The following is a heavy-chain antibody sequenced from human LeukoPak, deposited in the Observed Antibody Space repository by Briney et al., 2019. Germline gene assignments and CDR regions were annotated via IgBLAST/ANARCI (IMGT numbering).Heavy chain of an antibody. CDR3: ARRKYGADYNGMDV. J-gene: IGHJ6*02. Sequence: ASVKVSCKASGYTFSSYGINWVRLAPGRGPEWMASINPQKRDTHYAQNFQGRVTVTAGTSTNTAYMELRSLRSDDTAIYYCARRKYGADYNGMDVWGQGTRSPSP. CDR1: GYTFSSYG. V-gene: IGHV1-18*01. D-gene: IGHD4/OR15-4a*01. CDR2: INPQKRDT.